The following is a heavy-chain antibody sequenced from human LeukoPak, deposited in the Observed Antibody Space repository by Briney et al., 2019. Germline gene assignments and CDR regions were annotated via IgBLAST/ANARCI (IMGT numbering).Heavy chain of an antibody. CDR2: INRNSGGT. D-gene: IGHD3-3*01. CDR1: GYTFTSYY. CDR3: ARGPKRFLEWLHDIAY. V-gene: IGHV1-2*06. J-gene: IGHJ4*02. Sequence: GGSVTVSCTASGYTFTSYYMHWVRQAPGQGLEWMGRINRNSGGTNYAQKVQGRVTMTRDTSISPAYMELSRLRSDDTAVYYCARGPKRFLEWLHDIAYWGQGTLVTVSS.